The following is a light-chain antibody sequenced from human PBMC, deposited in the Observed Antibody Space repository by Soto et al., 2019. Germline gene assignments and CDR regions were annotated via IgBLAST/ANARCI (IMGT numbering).Light chain of an antibody. J-gene: IGKJ4*01. Sequence: EIVLTQSPGTLSLSPGERATLSCRASQTVSSSSLAWYQQKPGQAPRLLIYGASSRATGIPDRFSGSGSGTDFTLTINRLEPEDFAMYYCQQYGSSPLTFGGGTKVEIK. CDR2: GAS. CDR3: QQYGSSPLT. V-gene: IGKV3-20*01. CDR1: QTVSSSS.